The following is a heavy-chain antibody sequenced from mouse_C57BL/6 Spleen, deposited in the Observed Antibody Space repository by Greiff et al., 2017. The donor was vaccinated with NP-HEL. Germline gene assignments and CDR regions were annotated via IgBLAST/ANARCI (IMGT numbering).Heavy chain of an antibody. D-gene: IGHD2-1*01. J-gene: IGHJ1*03. V-gene: IGHV1-22*01. Sequence: RVEPGASVKMSCKASGYTFTDYNMHWVKQSHGKSLEWIGYINPNNGGTSYNQKFKGKATLTVNKSSSTAYMELRSLTSEDSAVYYCARTGGNYVPWYFDVWGTGTTVTVSS. CDR1: GYTFTDYN. CDR3: ARTGGNYVPWYFDV. CDR2: INPNNGGT.